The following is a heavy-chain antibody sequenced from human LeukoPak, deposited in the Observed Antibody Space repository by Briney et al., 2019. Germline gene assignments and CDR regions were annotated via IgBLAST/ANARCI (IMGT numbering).Heavy chain of an antibody. D-gene: IGHD5-18*01. Sequence: PGGSLRLSCAASGFTFSSYSMNWVRQAPGKGLEWVSSISSSSSYIYYADSVKDRFTISRDNAKNSLYLQMNDLRAEDMALYYCAKASGYSFGHFDYWGQGTLVTVSS. CDR3: AKASGYSFGHFDY. J-gene: IGHJ4*02. CDR1: GFTFSSYS. CDR2: ISSSSSYI. V-gene: IGHV3-21*04.